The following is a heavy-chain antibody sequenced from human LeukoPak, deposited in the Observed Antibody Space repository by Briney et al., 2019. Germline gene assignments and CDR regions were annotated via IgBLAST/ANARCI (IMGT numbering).Heavy chain of an antibody. CDR3: ARGTRSVYCSGGSCYSNAWFDP. CDR2: INHSGST. J-gene: IGHJ5*02. V-gene: IGHV4-34*01. CDR1: GGSFSGYY. D-gene: IGHD2-15*01. Sequence: SETLSLTCAVYGGSFSGYYWSWIRQPPGKGLEWIGEINHSGSTNYNPSLKGRVTISVDTSKNQFSLKLSSVTAADTAVYYCARGTRSVYCSGGSCYSNAWFDPWGQGTLVTVSS.